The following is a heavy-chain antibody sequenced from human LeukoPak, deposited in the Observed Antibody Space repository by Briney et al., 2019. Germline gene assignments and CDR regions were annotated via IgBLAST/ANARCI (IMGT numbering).Heavy chain of an antibody. J-gene: IGHJ4*02. V-gene: IGHV3-23*01. Sequence: GGSLRLSCVASGFTFSSYAMSWVRQAPGKGLEWVSSFSGSGGSIYYADSVKGRFTISRDNSKNTVYLQMNSLRDEDTAVYYCAKGAGGSYGLYYFDYWGQGTLVTVSS. CDR2: FSGSGGSI. CDR1: GFTFSSYA. CDR3: AKGAGGSYGLYYFDY. D-gene: IGHD5-24*01.